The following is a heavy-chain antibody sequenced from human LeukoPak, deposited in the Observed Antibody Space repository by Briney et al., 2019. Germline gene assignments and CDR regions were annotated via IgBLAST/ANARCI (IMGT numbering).Heavy chain of an antibody. Sequence: SQTLSLACTVSGGSISSGGYYWSWIRQHPGKGLEWIGYIYYSGSTYYNPSLKSRVTISVDTSKNQFSLKLSSVTAADTAVYYCARQTMIVVADRRDDAFDIWGQGTMVTVSS. CDR2: IYYSGST. V-gene: IGHV4-31*03. CDR1: GGSISSGGYY. J-gene: IGHJ3*02. D-gene: IGHD3-22*01. CDR3: ARQTMIVVADRRDDAFDI.